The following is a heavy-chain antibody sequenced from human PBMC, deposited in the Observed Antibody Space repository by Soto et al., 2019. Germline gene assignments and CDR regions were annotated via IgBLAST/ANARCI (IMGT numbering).Heavy chain of an antibody. Sequence: QITLKESGPTLVKPTQTLTLTCTFSGFSLSTSGVGVGWIRKPPGKALEWLALIYWDDDKRYSPSLKSRLTITNDTSKNQVVLTITNVDPVDTATYYCAHRPSYCSGGSAYSGFDYGGQGTLVTVSS. CDR1: GFSLSTSGVG. CDR2: IYWDDDK. CDR3: AHRPSYCSGGSAYSGFDY. J-gene: IGHJ4*02. V-gene: IGHV2-5*02. D-gene: IGHD2-15*01.